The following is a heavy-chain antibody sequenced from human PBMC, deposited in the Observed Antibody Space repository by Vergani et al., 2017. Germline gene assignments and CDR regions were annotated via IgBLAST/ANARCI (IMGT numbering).Heavy chain of an antibody. J-gene: IGHJ4*02. Sequence: QLQLQESGPGLVKPSETLSLTCSVSGDSITSRLDYWGWIRQTPGKGLEWIGSMYHSGTTYYNPSRKSRATLSVDTPKNQISLQVTSVTAADTAVYYCARHQIGRYTEYWGQGILVTVSS. CDR1: GDSITSRLDY. CDR3: ARHQIGRYTEY. V-gene: IGHV4-39*01. CDR2: MYHSGTT. D-gene: IGHD1-14*01.